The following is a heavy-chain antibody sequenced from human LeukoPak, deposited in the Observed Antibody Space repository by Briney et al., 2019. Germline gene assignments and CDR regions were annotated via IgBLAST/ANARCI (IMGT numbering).Heavy chain of an antibody. CDR3: ASDYGGNSLDY. J-gene: IGHJ4*02. CDR1: GYTFTSYY. CDR2: INPSGGST. V-gene: IGHV1-46*01. Sequence: GASVNVSCKASGYTFTSYYMHWVRQDPGQGLECMGIINPSGGSTSYAQKFQGRVTMTRDTSTSTVYMELSSLRSEDTAVYYCASDYGGNSLDYWGQGTLVTVSS. D-gene: IGHD4-23*01.